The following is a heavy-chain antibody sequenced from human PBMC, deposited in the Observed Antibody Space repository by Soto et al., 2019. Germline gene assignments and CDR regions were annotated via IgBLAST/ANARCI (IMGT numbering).Heavy chain of an antibody. CDR2: IYYSGST. Sequence: SETLSLTCTVSGGSISSGGYYWSWIRQHPGKGLEWIGYIYYSGSTYYNPSLKSRVTISVDTSKNQFSLKLSSVTAADTAVYYCARGPRQWRAPHHQCFDPWGQGTLVTVSS. D-gene: IGHD6-19*01. J-gene: IGHJ5*02. CDR1: GGSISSGGYY. CDR3: ARGPRQWRAPHHQCFDP. V-gene: IGHV4-31*03.